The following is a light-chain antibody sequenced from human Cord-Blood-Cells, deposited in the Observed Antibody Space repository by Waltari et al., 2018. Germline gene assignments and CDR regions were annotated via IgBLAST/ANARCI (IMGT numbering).Light chain of an antibody. Sequence: QSALTQPASVSGSPGQSITISCTGTGSDVGGYNYVSWYQQHPGKAPKLMLYDVSKRPSGVSNRFSGSKSGNTASLTISGLQAEDEADYYCSSYTSSSTWVFGGGTKLTVL. CDR2: DVS. V-gene: IGLV2-14*01. J-gene: IGLJ3*02. CDR1: GSDVGGYNY. CDR3: SSYTSSSTWV.